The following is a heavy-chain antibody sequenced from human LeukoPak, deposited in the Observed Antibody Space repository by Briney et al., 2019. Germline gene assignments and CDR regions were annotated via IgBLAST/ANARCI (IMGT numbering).Heavy chain of an antibody. CDR2: ISYDGSNK. CDR3: ARPRGSGNYGDAFDI. Sequence: GGSLRLSCVVSGFTFSSYAMHWVRQAPGKGLEWVAVISYDGSNKYYADSVKGRFTISRDNSKNTLYLQMNSLRADDTAVYYCARPRGSGNYGDAFDIWDQGTMVTVSS. V-gene: IGHV3-30-3*01. J-gene: IGHJ3*02. D-gene: IGHD4-17*01. CDR1: GFTFSSYA.